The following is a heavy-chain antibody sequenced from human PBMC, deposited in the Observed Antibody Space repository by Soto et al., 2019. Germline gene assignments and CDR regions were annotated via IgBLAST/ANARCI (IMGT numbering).Heavy chain of an antibody. CDR1: SGSVISTNYY. CDR2: IYYSGNT. V-gene: IGHV4-39*01. J-gene: IGHJ6*02. Sequence: LSVTFTVSSGSVISTNYYWGWIRQPPGKGLEWIGNIYYSGNTYYNPSLKSRVTISVDTSKNQFSLKLSSVTAADTAVYYCARHTISLVVVPARDYGMDVWGQGTTVTVSS. D-gene: IGHD2-2*01. CDR3: ARHTISLVVVPARDYGMDV.